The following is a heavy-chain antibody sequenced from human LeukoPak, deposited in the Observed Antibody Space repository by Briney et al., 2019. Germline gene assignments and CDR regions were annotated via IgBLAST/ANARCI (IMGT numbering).Heavy chain of an antibody. Sequence: PGGSLRLPCAASGFTFSDYYMSWIRQAPGKGLEWVSYISSSGSTIYYADSVKGRFTISRDNAKNSLYLQMNSLRAEDTAVYYCARDISSGWRGVFDYWGQGTLVTVSS. CDR2: ISSSGSTI. CDR1: GFTFSDYY. V-gene: IGHV3-11*01. J-gene: IGHJ4*02. D-gene: IGHD3-10*01. CDR3: ARDISSGWRGVFDY.